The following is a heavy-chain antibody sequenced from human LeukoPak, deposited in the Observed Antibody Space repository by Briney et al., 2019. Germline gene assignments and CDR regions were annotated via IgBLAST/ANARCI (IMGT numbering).Heavy chain of an antibody. J-gene: IGHJ3*02. CDR1: GFTFSSYE. CDR3: ARSGTPLITIFGVVPPPTFDI. V-gene: IGHV3-48*03. Sequence: GGSLRLSCAASGFTFSSYEMNWVRQAPGKGLEWVSYISSSGSTIYYADSVKGRFTTSRDNAKNSLYLQMNSLRAEDTAVYYCARSGTPLITIFGVVPPPTFDIWGQGTMVTVSS. D-gene: IGHD3-3*01. CDR2: ISSSGSTI.